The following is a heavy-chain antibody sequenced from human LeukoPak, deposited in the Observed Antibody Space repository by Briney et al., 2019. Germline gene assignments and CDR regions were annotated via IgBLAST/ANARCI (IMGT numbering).Heavy chain of an antibody. V-gene: IGHV3-7*01. CDR3: ARDEVVVVAATLDYYYGMDV. Sequence: GGSLRLSCAASGFTFSSYWMGWVRQAPGKGLEWVANIKQDGSEKYYVDSVKGRFTISRDNAKNSLYLQMNSLRAEDTAVYYCARDEVVVVAATLDYYYGMDVWGQGTTVTVSS. CDR2: IKQDGSEK. CDR1: GFTFSSYW. J-gene: IGHJ6*02. D-gene: IGHD2-15*01.